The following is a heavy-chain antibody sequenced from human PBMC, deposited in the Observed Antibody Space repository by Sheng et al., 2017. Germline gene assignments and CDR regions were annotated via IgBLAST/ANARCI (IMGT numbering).Heavy chain of an antibody. CDR2: ISYDGSNK. J-gene: IGHJ6*02. V-gene: IGHV3-30*04. CDR3: ARAHTSDTAMVWGNMDV. D-gene: IGHD5-18*01. Sequence: QVQLVESGGGVVQPGRSLRLSCAASGFTFSSYAMHWVRQAPGKGLEWVAVISYDGSNKYYADSVKGRFTISRDNSKNTLYLQMNSLRAEDTAVYYCARAHTSDTAMVWGNMDVWGQGTTVTVSS. CDR1: GFTFSSYA.